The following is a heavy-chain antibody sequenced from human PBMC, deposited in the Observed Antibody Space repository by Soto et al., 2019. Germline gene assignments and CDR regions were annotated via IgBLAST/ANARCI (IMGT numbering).Heavy chain of an antibody. Sequence: ASVKVSCKASGYTFTSYGISWVRQAPGQGLEWMGWISAYNGNTNYAQKLQGRVTMTTDTSTSTAYMELRSLRSDDTAVYYCARDRVYEVWCGSTIIGAFDIWGKGTMVPVSS. CDR3: ARDRVYEVWCGSTIIGAFDI. V-gene: IGHV1-18*01. D-gene: IGHD3-3*01. J-gene: IGHJ3*02. CDR2: ISAYNGNT. CDR1: GYTFTSYG.